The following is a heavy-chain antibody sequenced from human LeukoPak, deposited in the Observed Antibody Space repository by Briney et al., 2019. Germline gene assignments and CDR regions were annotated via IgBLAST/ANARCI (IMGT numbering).Heavy chain of an antibody. D-gene: IGHD3-10*01. CDR2: ISTTGSTV. CDR1: GFSLRNFE. J-gene: IGHJ4*02. CDR3: ARDHYGSGSYYLDY. V-gene: IGHV3-48*02. Sequence: PGGSLRLSCEDSGFSLRNFEMSWVRQAPGKGLEWISYISTTGSTVYYADSVKGRFTISRDNAKNSLYLQMNSLRDEDTAVYYCARDHYGSGSYYLDYWGQGTLVTVSS.